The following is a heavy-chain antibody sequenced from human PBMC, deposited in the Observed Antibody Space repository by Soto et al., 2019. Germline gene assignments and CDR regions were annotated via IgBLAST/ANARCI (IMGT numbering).Heavy chain of an antibody. J-gene: IGHJ5*02. CDR2: IYPGDSDT. V-gene: IGHV5-51*01. D-gene: IGHD2-15*01. CDR3: ARRGRYCSGGSCPENWFDP. CDR1: GYSFTSYW. Sequence: PGESLKISCKGSGYSFTSYWIGWVRQMPGKGLEWMGIIYPGDSDTRYSPSFQGQVTISADKSISTAYLQWSSLKASDTAMYYCARRGRYCSGGSCPENWFDPWGQGTLVTVSS.